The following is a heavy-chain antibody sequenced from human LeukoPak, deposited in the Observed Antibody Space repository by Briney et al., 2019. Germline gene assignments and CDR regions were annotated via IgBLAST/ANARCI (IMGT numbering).Heavy chain of an antibody. D-gene: IGHD1-26*01. CDR2: IYHSGST. CDR3: ARASEGALRFDY. CDR1: GGSISSGGYY. J-gene: IGHJ4*02. Sequence: SETLSLTCTVSGGSISSGGYYLSWIRQPPGTGLEWIGYIYHSGSTYYNPSLKSRVTISVDRSKNQFSLKLSSVTAADTAVYYCARASEGALRFDYWGQGTLVTVSS. V-gene: IGHV4-30-2*01.